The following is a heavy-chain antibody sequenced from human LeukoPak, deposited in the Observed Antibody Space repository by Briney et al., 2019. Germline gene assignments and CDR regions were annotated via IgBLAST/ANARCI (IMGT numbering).Heavy chain of an antibody. CDR1: GFTFSSYA. CDR2: ISGSGGST. V-gene: IGHV3-23*01. Sequence: PGGSLRLSCAASGFTFSSYAMSWVRQAPGKGLEWVSAISGSGGSTYYADSVKGRFTISRDNSKNTLYLQMNSLRAEDTAVYYCAKDRFARSGRYRGVQPFDYWGQGTLVTVSS. D-gene: IGHD6-19*01. CDR3: AKDRFARSGRYRGVQPFDY. J-gene: IGHJ4*02.